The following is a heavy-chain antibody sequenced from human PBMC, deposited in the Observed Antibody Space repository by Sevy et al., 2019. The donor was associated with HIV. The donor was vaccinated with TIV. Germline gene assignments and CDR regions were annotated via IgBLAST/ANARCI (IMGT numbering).Heavy chain of an antibody. V-gene: IGHV3-21*01. J-gene: IGHJ4*02. D-gene: IGHD2-15*01. CDR2: MTSSGSYI. CDR3: VRDGWNY. Sequence: GRSLRLSCAASGFTFSTSTMNWVSQAPGKGLEWVSLMTSSGSYILYADSVKGRFTISRDNAKNSVFLQMNSLRVEDTAVYYCVRDGWNYWGQGTLVTVSS. CDR1: GFTFSTST.